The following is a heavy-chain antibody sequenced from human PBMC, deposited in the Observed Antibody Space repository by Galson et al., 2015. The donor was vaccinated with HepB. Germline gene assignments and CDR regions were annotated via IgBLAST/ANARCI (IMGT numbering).Heavy chain of an antibody. V-gene: IGHV3-7*03. J-gene: IGHJ3*02. CDR3: ARDGKTSMVRGAKGAFDI. Sequence: SLRLSCAASGFTFSSYWMSWVRQAPGKGLEWVANIKEDGSEKYYVDSVKGRFTISRDNAKKSLYLQMNSLRAEDTAVYYCARDGKTSMVRGAKGAFDIWGQGTMVTVSS. CDR1: GFTFSSYW. CDR2: IKEDGSEK. D-gene: IGHD3-10*01.